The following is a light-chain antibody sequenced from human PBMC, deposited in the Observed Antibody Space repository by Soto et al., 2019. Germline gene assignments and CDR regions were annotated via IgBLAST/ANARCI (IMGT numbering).Light chain of an antibody. CDR2: DAS. J-gene: IGKJ1*01. CDR3: QQYDIYSRT. Sequence: DIQMTQSPSTLSASVGDRVPIICRASQSIISWLAWYKQKPGKAPKLLIYDASTLQSGVPSRFSGSGYGTEFTLTISSLQPDDFATYYCQQYDIYSRTFGQGTKVEIK. V-gene: IGKV1-5*02. CDR1: QSIISW.